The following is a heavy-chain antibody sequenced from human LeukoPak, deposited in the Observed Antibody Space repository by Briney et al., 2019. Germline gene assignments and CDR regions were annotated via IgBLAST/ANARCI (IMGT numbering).Heavy chain of an antibody. Sequence: NPSETLSLTCAVYGGSFSGYYWSWIRQPPGKGLEWIGYIYYSGSTNYNPSLKSRVTISVDTSKNQFSLKLSSVTAADTAVYYCARGGDFWSGYYYPPFEYFQHWGRGTLVTVSS. V-gene: IGHV4-59*01. CDR1: GGSFSGYY. CDR3: ARGGDFWSGYYYPPFEYFQH. J-gene: IGHJ1*01. D-gene: IGHD3-3*01. CDR2: IYYSGST.